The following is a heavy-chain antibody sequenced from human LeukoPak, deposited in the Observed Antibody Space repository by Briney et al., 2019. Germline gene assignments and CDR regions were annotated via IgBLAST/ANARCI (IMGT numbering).Heavy chain of an antibody. D-gene: IGHD3-3*01. CDR2: VSAYNGNT. CDR3: ARALGYDADY. Sequence: ASVKVSCKASGYTFTSYGIRWVRQAAGQGREWMGWVSAYNGNTNYEQKLQGRVHMTTETSTSTAYMELRSLRSDDTAVYYCARALGYDADYWGPGTLVHVSS. J-gene: IGHJ4*02. V-gene: IGHV1-18*01. CDR1: GYTFTSYG.